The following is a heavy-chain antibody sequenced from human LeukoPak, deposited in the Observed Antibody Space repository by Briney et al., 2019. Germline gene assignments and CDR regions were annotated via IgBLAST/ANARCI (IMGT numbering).Heavy chain of an antibody. Sequence: GGSLRLSCAASGFTFSTHAMRWVRQAPGKGPEWVSAISGSGGSTYYADSVKGRFTISRDNSKNTLYLQMNSLRAEDTAVYYCAKEWQQLVPDYWGQGTLVTVSS. CDR2: ISGSGGST. D-gene: IGHD6-13*01. J-gene: IGHJ4*02. V-gene: IGHV3-23*01. CDR3: AKEWQQLVPDY. CDR1: GFTFSTHA.